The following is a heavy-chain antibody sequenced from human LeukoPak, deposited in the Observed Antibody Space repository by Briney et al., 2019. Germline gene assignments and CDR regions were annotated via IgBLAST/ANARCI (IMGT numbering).Heavy chain of an antibody. Sequence: PGGPLRLSCAASGFTVSSNYMSWVRQAPGKGLEWVSVIYSGGSTYYADSVKGRFTISRDNSKNTLYLQMNSLRAEDTAVYYCARKGDLDAFDIWGQGTMVTVSS. D-gene: IGHD2-21*02. J-gene: IGHJ3*02. CDR1: GFTVSSNY. CDR3: ARKGDLDAFDI. V-gene: IGHV3-53*01. CDR2: IYSGGST.